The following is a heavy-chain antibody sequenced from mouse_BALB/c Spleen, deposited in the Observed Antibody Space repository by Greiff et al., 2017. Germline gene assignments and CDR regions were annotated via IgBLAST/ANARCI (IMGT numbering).Heavy chain of an antibody. CDR3: ARNDYDGFAY. CDR2: IYWDDDK. Sequence: QVTLKVSGPGILQPSQTLSLTCSFSGFSLSTSGMGVSWIRQPSGKGLEWLAHIYWDDDKRYNPSLKSRLTISKDTSRNQVFLKITSVDTADTATYYCARNDYDGFAYWGQGTLVTVSA. J-gene: IGHJ3*01. V-gene: IGHV8-12*01. D-gene: IGHD2-4*01. CDR1: GFSLSTSGMG.